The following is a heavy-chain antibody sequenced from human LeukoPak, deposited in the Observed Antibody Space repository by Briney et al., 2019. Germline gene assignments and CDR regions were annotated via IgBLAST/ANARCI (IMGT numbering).Heavy chain of an antibody. Sequence: PGGSLRLSCAASGFTFSNAWMSWVRQAPGKGLEWVGCIKSKTDGGTTDYAAPEKGRFTISRDDSKNTLYLQMNSLKTDDTAVYYCTTFLTYYFGSGSRNFDYWGQGTLVTVSS. CDR2: IKSKTDGGTT. V-gene: IGHV3-15*01. CDR3: TTFLTYYFGSGSRNFDY. J-gene: IGHJ4*02. D-gene: IGHD3-10*01. CDR1: GFTFSNAW.